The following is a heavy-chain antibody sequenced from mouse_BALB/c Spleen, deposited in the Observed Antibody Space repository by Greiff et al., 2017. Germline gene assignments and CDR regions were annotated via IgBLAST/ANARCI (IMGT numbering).Heavy chain of an antibody. CDR3: ARKPRGAMDY. CDR2: INPGSGGT. J-gene: IGHJ4*01. Sequence: QVHVKQSGAELVRPGTSVKVSCKASGYAFTNYLIEWVKQRPGQGLEWIGVINPGSGGTNYNEKFKGKATLTADKSSSTAYMQLSSLTSDDSAVYFCARKPRGAMDYWGQGTSVTVSS. V-gene: IGHV1-54*01. CDR1: GYAFTNYL.